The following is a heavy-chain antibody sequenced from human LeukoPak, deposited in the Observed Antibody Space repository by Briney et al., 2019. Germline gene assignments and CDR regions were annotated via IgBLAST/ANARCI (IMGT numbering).Heavy chain of an antibody. D-gene: IGHD5-18*01. Sequence: GGSLRLSCAASGFTFSSYEMNWVRQAPGKGLEWVSYISSSGSTIYYADSVKGRFTISRDNAKNSLYLQINSLRAEDTAVYYCAREEGGYSYGYGPELDYWGQGTLVTVSS. J-gene: IGHJ4*02. CDR2: ISSSGSTI. V-gene: IGHV3-48*03. CDR1: GFTFSSYE. CDR3: AREEGGYSYGYGPELDY.